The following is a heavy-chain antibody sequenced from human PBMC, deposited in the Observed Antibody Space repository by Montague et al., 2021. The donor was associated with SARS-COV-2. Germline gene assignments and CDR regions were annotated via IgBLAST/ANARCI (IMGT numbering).Heavy chain of an antibody. Sequence: SETLSLTCAVSGGSISSSTWWNWVRQSPGKGLEWIVEISHSGGTNYNPSLKSRVTISVDNSKNQFSLNLTSLTAADTALDYCAIHPQQLVLRYWYFDLWGRGTLVTVSS. CDR2: ISHSGGT. J-gene: IGHJ2*01. V-gene: IGHV4-4*02. CDR3: AIHPQQLVLRYWYFDL. CDR1: GGSISSSTW. D-gene: IGHD6-13*01.